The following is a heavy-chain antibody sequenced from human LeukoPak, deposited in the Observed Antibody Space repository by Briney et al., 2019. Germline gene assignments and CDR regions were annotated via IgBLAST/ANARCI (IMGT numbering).Heavy chain of an antibody. CDR3: AKKGMDIVLVPSASGYYNYGMDV. Sequence: ERSLRLSCAASGFIFSNYAIHWVRQAPGKGLEWVAVISFDGSNTYYADSVKGRFTISRDNSKNTVYLQVKSLRTEDTAVYYCAKKGMDIVLVPSASGYYNYGMDVWGQGTTVTVSS. CDR1: GFIFSNYA. V-gene: IGHV3-30*18. CDR2: ISFDGSNT. J-gene: IGHJ6*02. D-gene: IGHD2-2*03.